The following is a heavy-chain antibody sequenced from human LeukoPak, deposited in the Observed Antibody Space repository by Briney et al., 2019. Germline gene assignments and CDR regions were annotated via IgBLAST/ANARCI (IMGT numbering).Heavy chain of an antibody. CDR2: IYYSGST. CDR1: GGSINSYY. CDR3: AIRGGGTKGAVDY. Sequence: KPSETLSLTCTVSGGSINSYYWSWIRQPPGKGLEWIGYIYYSGSTNYNPSLKSRVTISVDTSKNQFSLKLSSVTAADTAVYYCAIRGGGTKGAVDYWGQGTLVTVSS. V-gene: IGHV4-59*08. J-gene: IGHJ4*02. D-gene: IGHD1-1*01.